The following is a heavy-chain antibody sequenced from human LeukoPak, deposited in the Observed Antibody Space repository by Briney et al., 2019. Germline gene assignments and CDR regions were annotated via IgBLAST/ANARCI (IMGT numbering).Heavy chain of an antibody. V-gene: IGHV6-1*01. Sequence: SQTLSLTCAISGDSVSSNSATWNWIRQSPSRGLEWLGRTYYMSKWNNDYAAAVKSRITINPDTSKNQFSLKLNSVTPEDTAVYYCVRGWEYSSGWYYFDYWGQGTLVTVSS. J-gene: IGHJ4*02. CDR3: VRGWEYSSGWYYFDY. D-gene: IGHD6-19*01. CDR2: TYYMSKWNN. CDR1: GDSVSSNSAT.